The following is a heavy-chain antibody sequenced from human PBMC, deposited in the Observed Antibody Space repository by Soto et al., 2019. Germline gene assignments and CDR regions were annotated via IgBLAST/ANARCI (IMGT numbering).Heavy chain of an antibody. Sequence: QVQLVQSGAEEKKPGASVKVSCKASGYNFTSYALHWVRQAPGQRLEWMGWITAGNGNTKYSQKFQGRITITRDTSASTASMELSSLRSEDTAVYYGARSSGYYLIDDYWGQGTMVTVSS. J-gene: IGHJ4*02. CDR3: ARSSGYYLIDDY. CDR2: ITAGNGNT. CDR1: GYNFTSYA. D-gene: IGHD3-22*01. V-gene: IGHV1-3*05.